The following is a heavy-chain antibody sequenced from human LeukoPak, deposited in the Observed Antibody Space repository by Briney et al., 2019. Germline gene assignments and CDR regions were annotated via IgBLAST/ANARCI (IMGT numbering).Heavy chain of an antibody. CDR3: VKGGGSYYYYVMNV. J-gene: IGHJ6*02. V-gene: IGHV3-64D*06. D-gene: IGHD3-16*01. CDR1: GFTFSSYA. Sequence: PGGSLRLSCAASGFTFSSYAMHWVRQAPGKGLEYVSAISSDGGTTYYADSVKGRFTISRDNSKNTLYLQMSSLRAEDTAVYYCVKGGGSYYYYVMNVWGQGTTVTVSS. CDR2: ISSDGGTT.